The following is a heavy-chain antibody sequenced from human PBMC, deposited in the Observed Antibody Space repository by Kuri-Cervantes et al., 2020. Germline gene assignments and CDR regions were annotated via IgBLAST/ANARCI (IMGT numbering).Heavy chain of an antibody. D-gene: IGHD3-10*01. J-gene: IGHJ6*02. Sequence: SVKVSCKASGGALSINAVSWMRQAPGQGLEWMGGIIPAYGAINYAQKFQGRVTISADQVTSTAYMDLSSLTSEDTAVYYCATRSPYGSGPVGDYYRMDVWGQGTTVTVSS. CDR1: GGALSINA. V-gene: IGHV1-69*13. CDR3: ATRSPYGSGPVGDYYRMDV. CDR2: IIPAYGAI.